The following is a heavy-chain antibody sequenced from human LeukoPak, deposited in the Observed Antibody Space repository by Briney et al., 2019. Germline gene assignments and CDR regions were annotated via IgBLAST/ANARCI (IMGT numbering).Heavy chain of an antibody. CDR3: ARTRYYYNSRSYGAPYYFDY. Sequence: PSETLSLTCAVSGGSISSNSYYWGWIRQPPGKGLEWIGSICYSGSTYYNPSLKSRVTISVDTSKNQFSLKLSSVTAADTAVYYCARTRYYYNSRSYGAPYYFDYWGQGTLVTVSS. J-gene: IGHJ4*02. CDR2: ICYSGST. CDR1: GGSISSNSYY. D-gene: IGHD3-10*01. V-gene: IGHV4-39*01.